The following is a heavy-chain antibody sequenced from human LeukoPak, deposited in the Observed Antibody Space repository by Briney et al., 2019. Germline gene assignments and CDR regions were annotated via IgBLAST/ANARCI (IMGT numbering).Heavy chain of an antibody. D-gene: IGHD3-3*01. Sequence: GGSLRLSCAASGFTFSSYWMSWVRQAPGKGLEWVANIKQGGSEKYYVDSVKGRFTISRDNAKNSLYLQMNSLRAEDTAVYYCASDPYYDFWSGYSLYYYMDVWGKGTTVTVSS. J-gene: IGHJ6*03. CDR1: GFTFSSYW. CDR3: ASDPYYDFWSGYSLYYYMDV. CDR2: IKQGGSEK. V-gene: IGHV3-7*01.